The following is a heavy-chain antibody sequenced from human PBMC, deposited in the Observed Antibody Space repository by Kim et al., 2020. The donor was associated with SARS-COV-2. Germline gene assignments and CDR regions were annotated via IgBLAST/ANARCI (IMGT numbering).Heavy chain of an antibody. CDR2: IYYSGST. J-gene: IGHJ6*02. CDR1: GGSISSGGYY. V-gene: IGHV4-31*03. D-gene: IGHD3-10*01. Sequence: SETLSLTCTVSGGSISSGGYYWSWIRQHPGKGLEWIGYIYYSGSTYYNPSLKSRVTISVDTSKNQFSLKLSSVTAADTAVYYCARGYGSGSYLDYYYYYGMDVWGQGTTVTVSS. CDR3: ARGYGSGSYLDYYYYYGMDV.